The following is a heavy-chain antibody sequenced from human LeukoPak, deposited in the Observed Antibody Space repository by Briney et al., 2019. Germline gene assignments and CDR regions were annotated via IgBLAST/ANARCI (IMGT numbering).Heavy chain of an antibody. CDR2: INPNSGGT. D-gene: IGHD5-12*01. CDR3: ARGSGGGYADFDY. CDR1: GYTFTDYY. Sequence: ASVTVSFTPSGYTFTDYYMHWVRQAPGQGVEWMGWINPNSGGTNYTQKFQGRITMTRDTAIITAYMELSRLRSDDTAVYYCARGSGGGYADFDYWGQGTLVTVSS. J-gene: IGHJ4*02. V-gene: IGHV1-2*02.